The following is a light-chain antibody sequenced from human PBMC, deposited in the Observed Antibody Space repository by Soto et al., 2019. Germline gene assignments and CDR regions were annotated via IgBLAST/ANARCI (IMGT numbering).Light chain of an antibody. Sequence: EIVLTQSPGTLSLSPGEIATLSFSASQSVSNNYLAWYQQKPGQAPRLLIYDASNRATGIPARFSGSGSGTDYTLTISSLEAEDFAVYYCQHRDNWSYIFGQGTKVDIK. J-gene: IGKJ2*01. CDR3: QHRDNWSYI. CDR2: DAS. V-gene: IGKV3-11*01. CDR1: QSVSNNY.